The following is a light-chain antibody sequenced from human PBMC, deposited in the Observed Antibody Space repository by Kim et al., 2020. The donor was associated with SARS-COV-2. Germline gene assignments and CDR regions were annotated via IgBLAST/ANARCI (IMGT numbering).Light chain of an antibody. Sequence: EIVLTQSPGTLSLSPGERATLSCRASQRVSSGYLAWYQQQPGQAPRLLLYLASTRATGIPDRFSGSGSGTDFTLTISRLEPEDFAVYYCQHYGGLPPWTFGQGTKVDIK. CDR3: QHYGGLPPWT. CDR1: QRVSSGY. J-gene: IGKJ1*01. CDR2: LAS. V-gene: IGKV3-20*01.